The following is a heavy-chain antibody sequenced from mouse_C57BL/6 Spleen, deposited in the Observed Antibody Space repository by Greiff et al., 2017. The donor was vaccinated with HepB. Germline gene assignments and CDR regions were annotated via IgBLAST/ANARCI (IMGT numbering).Heavy chain of an antibody. Sequence: VQLKESGPGLVQPSQSLSITCTVSGFSLTSYGVHWVRQSPGKGLEWLGVIWSGGSTDYNAAFISRLSISKDNSKSQVFFKMNSLQADDTAIYYCARNYDYDGDYYAMDYWGQGTSVTVSS. CDR1: GFSLTSYG. D-gene: IGHD2-4*01. CDR3: ARNYDYDGDYYAMDY. CDR2: IWSGGST. V-gene: IGHV2-2*01. J-gene: IGHJ4*01.